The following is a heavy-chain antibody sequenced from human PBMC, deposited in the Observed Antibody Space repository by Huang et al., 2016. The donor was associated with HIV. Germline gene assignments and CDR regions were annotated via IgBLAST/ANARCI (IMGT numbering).Heavy chain of an antibody. CDR1: GGTFSTFG. V-gene: IGHV1-69*01. CDR2: SIPIFNTT. D-gene: IGHD5-18*01. CDR3: ARPSDAAMIRDYYYPMDV. J-gene: IGHJ6*02. Sequence: QVQLVQSEAEVKKPGSSVKVSCKASGGTFSTFGLSWVRQASGRGLEWMGGSIPIFNTTCSAKKVQGRGTLTADESTNTASMELNSLTFEDTAVYYCARPSDAAMIRDYYYPMDVWGQGTTVTVS.